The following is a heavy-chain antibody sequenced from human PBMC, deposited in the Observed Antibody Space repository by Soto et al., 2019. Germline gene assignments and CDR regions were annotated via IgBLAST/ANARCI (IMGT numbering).Heavy chain of an antibody. D-gene: IGHD6-6*01. J-gene: IGHJ3*02. CDR1: GGTFSSYT. V-gene: IGHV1-69*02. Sequence: QVQLVQSGAEVKKPGSSVKVSCKASGGTFSSYTISWVRQAPGQGLESMGRIIPILGIANYAQKFQGRVTITADKSTSTAYMELSSLRSEDTAVYYCATGSARDAFDIWGQGTMVTVSS. CDR2: IIPILGIA. CDR3: ATGSARDAFDI.